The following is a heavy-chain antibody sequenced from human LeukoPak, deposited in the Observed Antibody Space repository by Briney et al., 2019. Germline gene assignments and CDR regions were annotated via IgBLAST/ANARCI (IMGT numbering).Heavy chain of an antibody. CDR1: GYTFTSYG. Sequence: ASVKVSCKASGYTFTSYGISWVRQAPGQGLEWMGWISASNGNTNYAQKLQGRVTMTTDTSTSTAYMELRSLRSDDTAVYYCARSELRYFDWLLMNNWFDPWGQGTLVTVSS. CDR2: ISASNGNT. CDR3: ARSELRYFDWLLMNNWFDP. D-gene: IGHD3-9*01. V-gene: IGHV1-18*01. J-gene: IGHJ5*02.